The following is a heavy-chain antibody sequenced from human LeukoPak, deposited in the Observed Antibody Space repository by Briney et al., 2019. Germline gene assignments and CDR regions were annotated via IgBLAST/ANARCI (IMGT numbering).Heavy chain of an antibody. CDR1: GFTFSSYS. J-gene: IGHJ4*02. V-gene: IGHV3-21*01. Sequence: GGSLRLSCAASGFTFSSYSMNWVRQAPGKGLEWVSSISSSSSYIYYAYSVKGRFTISRDNAKNSLYLQMNSLRAEDTAVYYCARDIAAAGTPYYFDYWGQGTLVTVSS. D-gene: IGHD6-13*01. CDR2: ISSSSSYI. CDR3: ARDIAAAGTPYYFDY.